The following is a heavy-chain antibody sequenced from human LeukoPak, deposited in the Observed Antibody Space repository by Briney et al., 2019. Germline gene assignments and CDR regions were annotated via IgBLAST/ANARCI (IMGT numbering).Heavy chain of an antibody. V-gene: IGHV3-53*01. Sequence: PGGSLRLSCAASGFTVSRHYMSWVRQAPGEGLEWVSIIYSPGGTYYADSVKGRFTISRDSSKNTIYLQMNTLRVDDTAVYYCARAPYSADSSATPPAFDIWGQGTMVTVSS. CDR3: ARAPYSADSSATPPAFDI. D-gene: IGHD3-22*01. CDR1: GFTVSRHY. J-gene: IGHJ3*02. CDR2: IYSPGGT.